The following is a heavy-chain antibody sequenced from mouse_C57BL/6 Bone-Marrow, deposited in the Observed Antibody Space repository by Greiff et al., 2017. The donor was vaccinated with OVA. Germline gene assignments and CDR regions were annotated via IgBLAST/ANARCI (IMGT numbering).Heavy chain of an antibody. CDR2: IWSDGSS. V-gene: IGHV2-6-1*01. Sequence: QVQLKQSGPGLVAPSQSLSITCTVSGFSLTSYGVHWVRQPPGKGLEWLVVIWSDGSSTYNSALKSRLSISKDNSKSQVFLKMNSLQTDDTAMYYCARHEDYEDAMDYWGQGTSVTVSS. D-gene: IGHD2-4*01. J-gene: IGHJ4*01. CDR1: GFSLTSYG. CDR3: ARHEDYEDAMDY.